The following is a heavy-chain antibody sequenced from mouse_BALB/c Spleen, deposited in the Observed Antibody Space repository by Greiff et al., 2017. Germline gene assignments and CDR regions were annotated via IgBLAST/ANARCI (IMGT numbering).Heavy chain of an antibody. Sequence: QVHVKQSGAELVRPGASVTLSCKASGYTFTDYEMHWVKQTPVHGLEWIGAIDPETGGTAYNQKFKGKATLTADKSSSTAYMELRSLTSEDSAVYYCTRRYGKGGYYAMDYWGQGTSVTVSS. CDR1: GYTFTDYE. CDR3: TRRYGKGGYYAMDY. CDR2: IDPETGGT. D-gene: IGHD2-10*02. J-gene: IGHJ4*01. V-gene: IGHV1-15*01.